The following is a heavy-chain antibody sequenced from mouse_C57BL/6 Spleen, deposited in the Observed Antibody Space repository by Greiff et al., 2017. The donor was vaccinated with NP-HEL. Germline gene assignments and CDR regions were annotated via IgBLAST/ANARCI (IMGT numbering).Heavy chain of an antibody. Sequence: QVQLKESGAELVRPGASVKLSCKASGYTFTDYYINWVKQRPGQGLEWIARIYPGSGNTYYNEKFKGKATLTAEKSSSTAYMQLSSLTSEDSAVYFCARGRLYDYDGRTFDVWGTGTTVTVSS. D-gene: IGHD2-4*01. CDR3: ARGRLYDYDGRTFDV. CDR2: IYPGSGNT. J-gene: IGHJ1*03. CDR1: GYTFTDYY. V-gene: IGHV1-76*01.